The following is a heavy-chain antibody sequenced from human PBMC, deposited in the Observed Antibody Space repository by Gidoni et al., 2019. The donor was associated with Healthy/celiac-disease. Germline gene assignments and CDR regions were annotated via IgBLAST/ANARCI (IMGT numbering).Heavy chain of an antibody. D-gene: IGHD3-3*01. CDR2: ISSSSSYI. CDR1: GFTFSSSS. Sequence: EVQLVESGGGLVTPGGSLRLSCAASGFTFSSSSMNWVRQAPGKGLEWVSSISSSSSYIYYADSVKGRFTISRDNAKNSLYLQMNSLRAEDTAVYYCARDRITGDFWSGYYYYYGMDVWGQGTTVTVSS. V-gene: IGHV3-21*01. J-gene: IGHJ6*02. CDR3: ARDRITGDFWSGYYYYYGMDV.